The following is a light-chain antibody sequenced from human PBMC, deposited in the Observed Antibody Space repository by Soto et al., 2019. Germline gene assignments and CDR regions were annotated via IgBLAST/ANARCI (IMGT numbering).Light chain of an antibody. J-gene: IGKJ1*01. CDR3: QQLNGSPWT. CDR2: GAS. Sequence: DIQMTPSPSTLSASVGDRVTITCRARPAIASFLALYQQKPGTAPTLLIYGASTLQSGVPSRFSGSRSGTDYTLTIASLQPEDFATYYCQQLNGSPWTFGQGTKVDI. CDR1: PAIASF. V-gene: IGKV1-9*01.